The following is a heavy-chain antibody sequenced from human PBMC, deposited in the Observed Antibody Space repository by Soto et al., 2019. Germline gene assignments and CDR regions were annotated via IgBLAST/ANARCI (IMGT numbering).Heavy chain of an antibody. Sequence: SETLSLTCTVSGGSISSGGYYWSWIRQHPGKGLEWIGYIYYSGSTYYNPSLKSRVTISVDTSKNQFSLKLSSVTAADTAVYYCARACGGDCFKDDAFDIRGQGTMVTVSS. CDR2: IYYSGST. D-gene: IGHD2-21*02. CDR1: GGSISSGGYY. CDR3: ARACGGDCFKDDAFDI. V-gene: IGHV4-31*03. J-gene: IGHJ3*02.